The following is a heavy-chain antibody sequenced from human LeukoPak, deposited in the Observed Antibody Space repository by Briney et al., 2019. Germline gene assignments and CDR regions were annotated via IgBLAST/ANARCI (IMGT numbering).Heavy chain of an antibody. CDR2: IPPSGGNT. CDR1: GFTFSTYA. D-gene: IGHD2-2*01. V-gene: IGHV3-23*01. CDR3: AKAVVPAAMPRDYYYYYMDV. Sequence: GGSLRLSCTASGFTFSTYAMGWVRQAPGKGLEWVSSIPPSGGNTYYADSVKGRFTISRDNSKNTLYLQMNSLRAEDTAVYYCAKAVVPAAMPRDYYYYYMDVWGKGTTVTVSS. J-gene: IGHJ6*03.